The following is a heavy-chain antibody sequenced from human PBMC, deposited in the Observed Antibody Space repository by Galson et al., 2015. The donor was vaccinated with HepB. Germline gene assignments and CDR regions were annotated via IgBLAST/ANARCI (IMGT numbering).Heavy chain of an antibody. D-gene: IGHD4-17*01. V-gene: IGHV3-30*18. CDR2: ISYDGSNK. CDR3: AKDIRYGQRWVYYYYGMDV. CDR1: GFTFSSYG. J-gene: IGHJ6*02. Sequence: SLRLSCAASGFTFSSYGMHWVRQAPGKGLEWAAVISYDGSNKYYADSVKGRFTISRDNSKNTLYLQMNSLRAEDTAVYYCAKDIRYGQRWVYYYYGMDVWGQGTTVTVSS.